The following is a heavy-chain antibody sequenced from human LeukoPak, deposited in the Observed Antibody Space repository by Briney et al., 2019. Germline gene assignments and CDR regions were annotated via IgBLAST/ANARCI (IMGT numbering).Heavy chain of an antibody. V-gene: IGHV1-69*04. D-gene: IGHD3-16*02. CDR3: ARLRLGELSLSRVGSQGGVYGMDV. Sequence: ASVKVSCKASGGTFSSYAISWVRQAPGQGLEWMGRIIPILGIANYAQKFQGRVTITADKSTSTAYMELSSLRSEDTAVYYCARLRLGELSLSRVGSQGGVYGMDVWGQGTTVTVSS. J-gene: IGHJ6*02. CDR1: GGTFSSYA. CDR2: IIPILGIA.